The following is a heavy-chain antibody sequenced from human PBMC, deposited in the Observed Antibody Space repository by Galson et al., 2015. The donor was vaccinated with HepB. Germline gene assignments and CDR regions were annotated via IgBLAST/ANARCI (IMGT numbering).Heavy chain of an antibody. CDR2: IKQDGSEK. CDR1: GFTFSSYW. D-gene: IGHD2-2*01. Sequence: SLRLSCAASGFTFSSYWMSWVRQAPGKGLEWVANIKQDGSEKYYVDSVKGRFTISRDNAKNSLYLQMNSLRAEDTAVYYCARISSVVVPAGTLDYWGQGTLV. CDR3: ARISSVVVPAGTLDY. J-gene: IGHJ4*02. V-gene: IGHV3-7*03.